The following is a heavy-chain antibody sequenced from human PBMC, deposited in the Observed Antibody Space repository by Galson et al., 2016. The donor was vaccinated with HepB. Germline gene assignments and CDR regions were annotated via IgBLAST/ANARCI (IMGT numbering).Heavy chain of an antibody. CDR3: EGILTGYYKTIDC. CDR1: GGSVSSGSYY. D-gene: IGHD3-9*01. V-gene: IGHV4-61*01. CDR2: MYFSGTT. J-gene: IGHJ4*02. Sequence: SETLSLTCTVSGGSVSSGSYYWSWIRQPPGKGLEWIGYMYFSGTTNYNPSLKGRVTISVDTSKNQFSLILSSVTASDTAVYYCEGILTGYYKTIDCWGQGTLVNISS.